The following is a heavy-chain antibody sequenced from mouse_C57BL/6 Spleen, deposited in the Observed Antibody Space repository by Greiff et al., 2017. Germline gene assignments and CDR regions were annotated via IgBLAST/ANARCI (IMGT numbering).Heavy chain of an antibody. CDR1: GYTFTSYW. Sequence: QVQLQQSGAELAKPGASVKLSCKASGYTFTSYWMHWVKQRPGQGLEWIGYINPSSGYTKYNQKFKDKATLTADKSSSTADMQLSSLTYEDSAVYYCAKSSNWDGYFDYWGQGTTLTVSS. CDR2: INPSSGYT. D-gene: IGHD4-1*02. V-gene: IGHV1-7*01. J-gene: IGHJ2*01. CDR3: AKSSNWDGYFDY.